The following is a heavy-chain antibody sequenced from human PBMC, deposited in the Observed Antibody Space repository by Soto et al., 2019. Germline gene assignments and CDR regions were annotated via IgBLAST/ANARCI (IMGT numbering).Heavy chain of an antibody. CDR2: IYYSGST. D-gene: IGHD5-18*01. J-gene: IGHJ6*02. CDR3: ARDLRGYSYGEDYYYYGMDV. Sequence: SETLSLTCTVSGGSISSSSYYWGWIRQPPGKGLEWIGSIYYSGSTYYNPSLKSRVTISVDTSKNQFSLKLSSVTAADTAVYYCARDLRGYSYGEDYYYYGMDVWGQGTTVT. V-gene: IGHV4-39*02. CDR1: GGSISSSSYY.